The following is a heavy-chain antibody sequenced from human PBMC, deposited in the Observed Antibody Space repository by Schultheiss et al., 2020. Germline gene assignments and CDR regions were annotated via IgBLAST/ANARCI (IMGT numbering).Heavy chain of an antibody. CDR3: ARQPTDLSNWYFDL. Sequence: SETLSLTCTVSGGSVSSGRYYWSWIRQPPGKGLEWIGYIYYSGSTNYNPSLKSRVTISVDTSKNQFSLKLSSVTAADTAVYYCARQPTDLSNWYFDLWGRGTLVTVSS. J-gene: IGHJ2*01. CDR1: GGSVSSGRYY. CDR2: IYYSGST. V-gene: IGHV4-61*01.